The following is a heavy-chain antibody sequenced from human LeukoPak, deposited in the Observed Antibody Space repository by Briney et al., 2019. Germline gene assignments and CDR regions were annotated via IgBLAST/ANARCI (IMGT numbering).Heavy chain of an antibody. V-gene: IGHV1-2*02. CDR1: GYTFTGYY. Sequence: ASVKVSCKASGYTFTGYYMHWVRQAPGQGLEWMGWINPNSGGTNYAQKFQGRVTMTRDTSISTAYMELSRLRSDDTAVYYCARGASPVTIFGVVPIHDAFDIWGQGTMVTVSS. CDR2: INPNSGGT. CDR3: ARGASPVTIFGVVPIHDAFDI. D-gene: IGHD3-3*01. J-gene: IGHJ3*02.